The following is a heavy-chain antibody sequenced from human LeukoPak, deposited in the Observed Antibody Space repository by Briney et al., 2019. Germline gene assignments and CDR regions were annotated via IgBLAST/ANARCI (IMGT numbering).Heavy chain of an antibody. CDR3: AKDYRTAEGGIFDY. Sequence: GGSLRLSCAASGFTFSTYGIHWVRQAPGKGLDWVAGISYDGSNAYYAESVKGRCTISRDNSKNTLSLQMNSLRAEDTALYYCAKDYRTAEGGIFDYWSQGTLVTVSS. CDR1: GFTFSTYG. J-gene: IGHJ4*02. V-gene: IGHV3-30*18. CDR2: ISYDGSNA. D-gene: IGHD7-27*01.